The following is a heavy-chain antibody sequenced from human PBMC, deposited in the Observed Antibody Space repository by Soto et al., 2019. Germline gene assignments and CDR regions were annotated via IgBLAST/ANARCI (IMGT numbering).Heavy chain of an antibody. CDR2: IGTAGDT. Sequence: EVQLVESGGGLVQPGGSLRLSCAASGFTFSSYDMHWVRQATGKGLEWVSAIGTAGDTYYPGSVKGRFTISRENAKNYLYLQMNSLRAGDTAVYYCAMGHYYGSDAQPKPDYWGQGTLVTVSS. D-gene: IGHD3-10*01. V-gene: IGHV3-13*01. CDR3: AMGHYYGSDAQPKPDY. J-gene: IGHJ4*02. CDR1: GFTFSSYD.